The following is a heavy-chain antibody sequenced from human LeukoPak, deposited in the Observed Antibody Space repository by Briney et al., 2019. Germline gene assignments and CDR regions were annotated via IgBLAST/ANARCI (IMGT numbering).Heavy chain of an antibody. CDR1: EFTFSSYG. CDR3: ARDPNGDYIGTFDM. V-gene: IGHV3-23*01. Sequence: PGGCLRLSCAASEFTFSSYGMSWVRQAPGKGLEWVSSISGSGGSTQYADSVQGRFAISRDNSKNTLYLQMNSPRVEDTAMYFCARDPNGDYIGTFDMWGRGTMVSVSS. CDR2: ISGSGGST. J-gene: IGHJ3*02. D-gene: IGHD4-17*01.